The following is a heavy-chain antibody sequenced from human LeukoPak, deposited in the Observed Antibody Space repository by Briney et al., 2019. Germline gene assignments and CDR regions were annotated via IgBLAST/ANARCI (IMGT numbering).Heavy chain of an antibody. CDR2: IYPDDSDT. V-gene: IGHV5-51*01. J-gene: IGHJ5*02. Sequence: GESLKISCKGSGYSFTNYWIGWVRQMPGKGLEWMGIIYPDDSDTRYSPSFQGQVTISADKYISTAYLQWSTLEASDAAMYYCARRLNWFDPWGQGTLVTVSS. CDR1: GYSFTNYW. CDR3: ARRLNWFDP.